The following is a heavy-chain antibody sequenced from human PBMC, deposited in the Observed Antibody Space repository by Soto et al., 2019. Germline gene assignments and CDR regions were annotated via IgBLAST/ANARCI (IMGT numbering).Heavy chain of an antibody. CDR3: ARERPDGARLDP. D-gene: IGHD1-26*01. J-gene: IGHJ5*02. CDR2: IYHSGST. Sequence: SETLSLTCTVSGGSLSSGDYYWSWIRQPPGKGLEWIGYIYHSGSTYYNPSLKSRVTISVDTSKNQFSLKLSPVTAADTAVYYCARERPDGARLDPWGQGTLVTVSS. CDR1: GGSLSSGDYY. V-gene: IGHV4-30-4*01.